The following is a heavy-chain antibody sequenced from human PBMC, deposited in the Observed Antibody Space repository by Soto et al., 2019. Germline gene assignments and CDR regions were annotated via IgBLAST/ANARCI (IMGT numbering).Heavy chain of an antibody. Sequence: GGSLRLSCAASGFTFSSYGMHWVRQAPGKGLEWVAVISYDGSNKYYADSVKGRFTISRDNSKNTLYLQMNSLRAEDTAVYYCAKDSMIVAVTHPMYFDYWGQGTLVTVSS. CDR2: ISYDGSNK. D-gene: IGHD3-22*01. CDR1: GFTFSSYG. V-gene: IGHV3-30*18. J-gene: IGHJ4*02. CDR3: AKDSMIVAVTHPMYFDY.